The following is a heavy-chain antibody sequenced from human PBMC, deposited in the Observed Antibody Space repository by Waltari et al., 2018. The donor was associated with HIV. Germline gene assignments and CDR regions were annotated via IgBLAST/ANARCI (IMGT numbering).Heavy chain of an antibody. CDR1: GYTFTGNY. D-gene: IGHD2-2*02. Sequence: QVPLVPSGAEVKKPGASVKVSCKASGYTFTGNYIHWVRQAPGQGLEWMGRINPIRGGTDYARKFQGRVTMTRDTSISTAYMELSRLRSDDTAVYCCTRIPKVGVYFDYWGQGTLVTGSS. CDR2: INPIRGGT. CDR3: TRIPKVGVYFDY. J-gene: IGHJ4*02. V-gene: IGHV1-2*06.